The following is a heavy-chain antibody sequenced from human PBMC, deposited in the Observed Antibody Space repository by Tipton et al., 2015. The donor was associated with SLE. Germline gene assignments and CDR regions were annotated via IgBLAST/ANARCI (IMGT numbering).Heavy chain of an antibody. V-gene: IGHV3-7*01. CDR3: ARDLPDY. CDR1: GFIFSTFW. Sequence: SLRLSCEASGFIFSTFWMSWVRQAPGKGLEWVANINRDGTEGHYVDSVKGRFTISRDNAQNSLFLQMNSLRAEDTAVYYCARDLPDYWGHGTLVSVSS. CDR2: INRDGTEG. J-gene: IGHJ4*03.